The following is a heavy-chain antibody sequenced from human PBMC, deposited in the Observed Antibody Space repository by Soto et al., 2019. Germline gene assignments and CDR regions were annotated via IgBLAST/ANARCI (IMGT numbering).Heavy chain of an antibody. J-gene: IGHJ4*02. D-gene: IGHD4-17*01. CDR2: ISSSSSTI. V-gene: IGHV3-48*01. CDR1: GFIFSSYS. CDR3: SRAGYGDYGIDF. Sequence: GGSLRLSCAASGFIFSSYSMNWVRQAPGKGLEWVSYISSSSSTIYYADSVKGRFTISRDNAKNSLYLQMNSLRAEDTAVYYFSRAGYGDYGIDFWGQGTLVSVFS.